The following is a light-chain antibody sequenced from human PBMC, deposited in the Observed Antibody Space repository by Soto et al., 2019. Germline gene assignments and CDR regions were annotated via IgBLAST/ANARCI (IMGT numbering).Light chain of an antibody. CDR2: DAS. CDR1: QSVSNW. J-gene: IGKJ1*01. CDR3: QQYNSYSPWT. Sequence: DIQMTQSPSTLSASVGERVTITCRASQSVSNWLAWYQQKPGKAPKLLIYDASSLESGVPSRFSGSGSGTEFTLTISSLQPDDFATYYCQQYNSYSPWTFGQGTKVDNK. V-gene: IGKV1-5*01.